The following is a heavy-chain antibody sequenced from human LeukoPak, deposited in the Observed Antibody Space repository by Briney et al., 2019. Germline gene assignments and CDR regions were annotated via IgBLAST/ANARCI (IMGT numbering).Heavy chain of an antibody. Sequence: SETLSLTCNVLGGSIRSSNYYWGWIRQPPGKGLEWIGSIFYSGSTYYNPSLKGRGTMSVDTSNNQFSLKLTSATATDTAVYYCVRLFYYDSRGPPSWGQGTLVTVSS. CDR1: GGSIRSSNYY. D-gene: IGHD3-22*01. CDR2: IFYSGST. CDR3: VRLFYYDSRGPPS. V-gene: IGHV4-39*01. J-gene: IGHJ5*02.